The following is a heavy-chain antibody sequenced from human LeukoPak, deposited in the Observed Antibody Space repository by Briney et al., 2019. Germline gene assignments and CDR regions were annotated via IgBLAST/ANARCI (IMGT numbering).Heavy chain of an antibody. CDR1: GFSFSTYT. Sequence: PGGSLRLSCAASGFSFSTYTLHWVRQAPGKGLEWVAVISSDGTIQDYAGSVKARFTISRDNPKNTLFLQLNSLRVEDTAVYFCARGYNAGWFDYWGQGTLVTVSS. J-gene: IGHJ4*02. V-gene: IGHV3-30*04. CDR3: ARGYNAGWFDY. CDR2: ISSDGTIQ. D-gene: IGHD6-19*01.